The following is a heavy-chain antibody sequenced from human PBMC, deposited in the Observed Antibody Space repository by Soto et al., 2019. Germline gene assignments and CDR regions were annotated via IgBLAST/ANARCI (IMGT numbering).Heavy chain of an antibody. J-gene: IGHJ3*01. V-gene: IGHV4-4*07. D-gene: IGHD5-12*01. Sequence: QVQVRESGPGVVKPSETLSLTCNVSGGSIRSYDWHWIRQSAGKGPEWIGRINISGATNYNPSLKSRVTMLLDRSKNQFSLILNSVTAADPAVYFCATLYSNSWPFDFWGQGTLVSVSS. CDR2: INISGAT. CDR3: ATLYSNSWPFDF. CDR1: GGSIRSYD.